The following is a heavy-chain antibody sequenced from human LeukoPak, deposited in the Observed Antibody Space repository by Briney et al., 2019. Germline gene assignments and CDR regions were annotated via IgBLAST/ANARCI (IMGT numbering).Heavy chain of an antibody. Sequence: ASVKVSCKASGYTFTSYAMNWVRQAPGQGLEWMGWINTNTGNPTYAQGFTGRFVFSLDTSVSTAYLQISSLKAEDTAVYYCARSFRMVRGVMWSRFDPWGQGTLVTVSS. J-gene: IGHJ5*02. V-gene: IGHV7-4-1*02. CDR2: INTNTGNP. D-gene: IGHD3-10*01. CDR1: GYTFTSYA. CDR3: ARSFRMVRGVMWSRFDP.